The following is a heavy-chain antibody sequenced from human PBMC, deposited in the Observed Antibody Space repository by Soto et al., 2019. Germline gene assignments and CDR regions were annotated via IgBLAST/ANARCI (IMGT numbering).Heavy chain of an antibody. D-gene: IGHD3-22*01. CDR2: ISYDGTNK. CDR3: ARRAITMILEEYYFDY. CDR1: GFTFSNYA. J-gene: IGHJ4*02. V-gene: IGHV3-30*03. Sequence: QVQLVESGGGVVQPGRSLRLSCAASGFTFSNYAMHWVRQAPGKGLEWVAVISYDGTNKYYADSVKGRSTISRGSSKGTLYLQMTSLRADDTAVYYCARRAITMILEEYYFDYWGQGTLVTFSS.